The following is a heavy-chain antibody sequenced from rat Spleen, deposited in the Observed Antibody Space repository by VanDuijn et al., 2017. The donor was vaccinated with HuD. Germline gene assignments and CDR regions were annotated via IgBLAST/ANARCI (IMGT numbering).Heavy chain of an antibody. J-gene: IGHJ3*01. CDR2: IIYAGSST. D-gene: IGHD1-12*01. CDR3: TSHYESAYPFTY. V-gene: IGHV5-17*01. CDR1: GFTFSDYA. Sequence: EVQMVESGGGLVQPGRSLKLSCAASGFTFSDYAMAWVRQAPKKGLEWVATIIYAGSSTYYRDSVKGRLTVSRDNAQSTLYLQMDSRRSEDTATYYCTSHYESAYPFTYWGQGTLVTVSS.